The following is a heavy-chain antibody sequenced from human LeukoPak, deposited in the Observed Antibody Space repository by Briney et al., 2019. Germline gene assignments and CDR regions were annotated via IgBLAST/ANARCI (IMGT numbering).Heavy chain of an antibody. V-gene: IGHV3-33*01. CDR1: GFTFSSYG. CDR3: ARGGYSYGLIPDYYFDY. J-gene: IGHJ4*02. Sequence: GGSLRLSCAASGFTFSSYGMHWVRQAPGKGLEWVAVIWYDGSNKYYADSVKGRFTISRDNSKNTLYLQMNSLRAEDTAVYYCARGGYSYGLIPDYYFDYWGQGTLVTVSS. CDR2: IWYDGSNK. D-gene: IGHD5-18*01.